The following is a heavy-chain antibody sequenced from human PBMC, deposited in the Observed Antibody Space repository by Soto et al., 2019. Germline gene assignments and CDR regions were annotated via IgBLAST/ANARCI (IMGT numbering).Heavy chain of an antibody. CDR1: GFTFSSYA. CDR3: AKAPSYKWPGGKYFDY. CDR2: ISGSGGST. V-gene: IGHV3-23*01. Sequence: EVQLLESGGGLVQPGGSLRLSCAASGFTFSSYAMSWVRQAPGKGLEWVSAISGSGGSTYYADSVKGRFTISRDNSKKTLYLQMNSLRAEDTAVYYCAKAPSYKWPGGKYFDYWGQGTLVTVSS. J-gene: IGHJ4*02. D-gene: IGHD1-1*01.